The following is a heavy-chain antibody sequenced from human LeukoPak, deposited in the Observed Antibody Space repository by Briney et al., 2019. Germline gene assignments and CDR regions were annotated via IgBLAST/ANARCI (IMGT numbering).Heavy chain of an antibody. CDR2: ISSSSSYI. J-gene: IGHJ4*02. D-gene: IGHD3-22*01. CDR1: GFTFSSYS. V-gene: IGHV3-21*01. CDR3: ARAYYDSSGYCTGY. Sequence: PGGSLRLSCAASGFTFSSYSMNWVRQAPGKGLEWVSSISSSSSYIYYADSVKGRFTVSRDNAKNSLYLQMNSPRAEDTAVYYCARAYYDSSGYCTGYWGQGTLVTVSS.